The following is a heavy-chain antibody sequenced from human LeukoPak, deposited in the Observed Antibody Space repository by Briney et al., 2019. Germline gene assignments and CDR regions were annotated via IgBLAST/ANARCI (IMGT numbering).Heavy chain of an antibody. CDR3: ARGNYYDSSGYLYYYYYMDV. Sequence: SETLSLTCTVSGGSISSYYWSWLRQPPGKGLEGIGYIYYSGSTNYNPSLKSRVTISVDTSKNQFSLKLSSVTAADTAVYYCARGNYYDSSGYLYYYYYMDVWGKGTTVTVSS. V-gene: IGHV4-59*01. CDR2: IYYSGST. D-gene: IGHD3-22*01. CDR1: GGSISSYY. J-gene: IGHJ6*03.